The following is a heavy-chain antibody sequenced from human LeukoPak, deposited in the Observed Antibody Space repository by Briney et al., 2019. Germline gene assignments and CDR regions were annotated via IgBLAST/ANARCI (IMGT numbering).Heavy chain of an antibody. V-gene: IGHV4-59*01. CDR1: GGSISSYY. J-gene: IGHJ5*02. Sequence: SETLSLTCTVSGGSISSYYWSWIRQPPGKRLEWIGYIYYSGSTNYNPSLKSRVTISVDTSKNQFSLKLSSVTAADTAVYYCARGYSSSSSWFDPWGQGTLVTVSS. CDR3: ARGYSSSSSWFDP. CDR2: IYYSGST. D-gene: IGHD6-6*01.